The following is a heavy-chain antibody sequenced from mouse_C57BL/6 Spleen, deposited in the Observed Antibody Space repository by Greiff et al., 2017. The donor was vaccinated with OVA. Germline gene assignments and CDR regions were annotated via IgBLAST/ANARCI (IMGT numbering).Heavy chain of an antibody. CDR2: IYPGDGYT. Sequence: VQGVESGPELVKPGASVKISCKASGYAFSSSWMNWVQQRPGKGLEWIGRIYPGDGYTNYNGKFKGKATLTADKSSSTAYMQLSSLTSEDSAVYFCARGQSNYDYWGQGTTLTVSS. CDR1: GYAFSSSW. D-gene: IGHD2-5*01. J-gene: IGHJ2*01. V-gene: IGHV1-82*01. CDR3: ARGQSNYDY.